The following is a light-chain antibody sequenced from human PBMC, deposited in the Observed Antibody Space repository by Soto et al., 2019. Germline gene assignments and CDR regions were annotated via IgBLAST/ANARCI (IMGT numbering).Light chain of an antibody. V-gene: IGLV2-14*01. J-gene: IGLJ2*01. CDR2: EVS. CDR1: SSDVGGYNY. Sequence: QSALTQPASVSGSPGQSITISCTGSSSDVGGYNYVSWYQQHPGKAPKLMIYEVSNRPSGISNRFSGSKSGNTASLTLSGLQAEDEADYYCCSYAGSLVVFGGGTKLTVL. CDR3: CSYAGSLVV.